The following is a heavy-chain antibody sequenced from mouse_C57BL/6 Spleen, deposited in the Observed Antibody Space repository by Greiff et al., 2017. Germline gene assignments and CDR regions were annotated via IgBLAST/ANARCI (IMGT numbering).Heavy chain of an antibody. Sequence: EVKLVESGGGLVKPGGSLKLSCAASGFTFSDYGMHWVRQAPEKGLEWVAYISSGSSTIYYADTVKGRFTISRDNAKNTLFLQMTSLRSEDTAMYYCAREADYYGSSPYYFDYWGQGTTLTVSS. CDR3: AREADYYGSSPYYFDY. J-gene: IGHJ2*01. D-gene: IGHD1-1*01. CDR2: ISSGSSTI. CDR1: GFTFSDYG. V-gene: IGHV5-17*01.